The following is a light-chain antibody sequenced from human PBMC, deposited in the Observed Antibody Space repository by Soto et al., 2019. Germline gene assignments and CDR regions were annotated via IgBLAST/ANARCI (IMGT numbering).Light chain of an antibody. CDR3: CSYAGSYTHVV. CDR2: DVS. Sequence: QSALTQPRSVSGSPGQSVTISCTGAGSDVDGYNYVSWYQQHPGKAPKLMIYDVSKRPSGVPDRFSGSKSGNTASLTISGLQAEDEADYYCCSYAGSYTHVVFGGGTKVTVL. J-gene: IGLJ2*01. V-gene: IGLV2-11*01. CDR1: GSDVDGYNY.